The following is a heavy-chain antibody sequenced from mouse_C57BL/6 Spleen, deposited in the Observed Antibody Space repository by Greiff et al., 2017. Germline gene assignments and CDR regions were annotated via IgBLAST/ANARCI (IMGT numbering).Heavy chain of an antibody. J-gene: IGHJ1*03. CDR1: GFTFSDYY. V-gene: IGHV5-12*01. CDR2: ISNGGGST. CDR3: ARRDYYGSSYGWYFDV. D-gene: IGHD1-1*01. Sequence: EVKVVESGGGLVQPGGSLKLSCAASGFTFSDYYMYWVRQTPEKRLEWVAYISNGGGSTYYPDTVKGRFTISRDNAKNTLYLQMGRLKSEDTAMYYCARRDYYGSSYGWYFDVWGTGTTVTVSS.